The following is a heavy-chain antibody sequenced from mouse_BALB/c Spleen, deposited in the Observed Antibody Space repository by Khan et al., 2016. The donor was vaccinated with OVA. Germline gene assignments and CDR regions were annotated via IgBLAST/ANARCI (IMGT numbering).Heavy chain of an antibody. CDR2: INPTSGYT. J-gene: IGHJ2*01. CDR3: ERDRMDN. Sequence: QVQLQQSGAEQAKPGASVKMSCKTSGYTFSSYWMHWVKQRPGQGLEWIGYINPTSGYTEYNEKFKDKATLSTDKSSSTAYMQLTSLTSEDSAGYYWERDRMDNWGKGTTLTVSS. V-gene: IGHV1-7*01. CDR1: GYTFSSYW.